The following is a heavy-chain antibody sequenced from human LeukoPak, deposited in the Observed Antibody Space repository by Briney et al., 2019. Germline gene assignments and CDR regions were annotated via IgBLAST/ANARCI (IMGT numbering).Heavy chain of an antibody. V-gene: IGHV4-34*01. D-gene: IGHD4-17*01. J-gene: IGHJ6*02. CDR1: GGPFSGYY. Sequence: PSETLSLTCVFYGGPFSGYYWSWIRQSPGKGLEWIGEINQSGNTNYNPALKSRVTISIDTSKTQFSLKVTSVTAGDTAVYYCARARGWTSGDDYYYGMDVWGQGTTGTVSS. CDR2: INQSGNT. CDR3: ARARGWTSGDDYYYGMDV.